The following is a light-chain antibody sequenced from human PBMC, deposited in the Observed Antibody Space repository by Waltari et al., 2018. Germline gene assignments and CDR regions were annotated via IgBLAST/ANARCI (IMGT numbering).Light chain of an antibody. CDR1: QSISGY. CDR3: QQSYRTPPLT. Sequence: DIQMTQSPSHLSASVGDGVTITCPASQSISGYLNWYQQKPGKAPKVLIYATSSLQSGVPSRFSGSGSGTDFTLTISSLQPEDFATYYCQQSYRTPPLTVGGGTKVEIK. V-gene: IGKV1-39*01. CDR2: ATS. J-gene: IGKJ4*01.